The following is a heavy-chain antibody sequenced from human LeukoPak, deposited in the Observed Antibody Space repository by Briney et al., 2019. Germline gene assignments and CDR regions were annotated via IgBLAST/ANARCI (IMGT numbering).Heavy chain of an antibody. CDR3: ARGNYDILTGYYNVLDY. CDR2: INHSGST. D-gene: IGHD3-9*01. V-gene: IGHV4-34*01. CDR1: GGSFSGYY. Sequence: SETLSLTCAVYGGSFSGYYWSWIRQPPGKGLEWIGEINHSGSTNYNPSLKSRVTISVDTSKNQFSPKLSSVTAADTAVYYCARGNYDILTGYYNVLDYWGQGTLATVSS. J-gene: IGHJ4*02.